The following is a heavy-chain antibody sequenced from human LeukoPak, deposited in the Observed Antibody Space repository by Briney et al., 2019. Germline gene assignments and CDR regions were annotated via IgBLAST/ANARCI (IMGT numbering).Heavy chain of an antibody. Sequence: GGSLRLSCAVSGFTFSSYAMSWVRQAPGKGLEWVSAISGSGGSTYYAHSVKGRFTIPRDNSKNTLYLQMNSLRAEDTAVYYCAKDPYSSQSDYWGQGTLVTVSS. J-gene: IGHJ4*02. CDR1: GFTFSSYA. CDR2: ISGSGGST. V-gene: IGHV3-23*01. CDR3: AKDPYSSQSDY. D-gene: IGHD4-11*01.